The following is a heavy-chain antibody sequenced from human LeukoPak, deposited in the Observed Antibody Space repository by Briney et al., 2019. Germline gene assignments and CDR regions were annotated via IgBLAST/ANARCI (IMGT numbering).Heavy chain of an antibody. J-gene: IGHJ5*02. D-gene: IGHD5-24*01. Sequence: PSETLSLTCTVSGGSISSYYWSWIRQPPGKGLEWIGYIYYSGSTNYNPSLKSRVTISVDPSKNQFSLRLSSVTAADTAVYYCARESLTWLQSRTSWFDPWGQGTLVTVSS. CDR3: ARESLTWLQSRTSWFDP. V-gene: IGHV4-59*12. CDR2: IYYSGST. CDR1: GGSISSYY.